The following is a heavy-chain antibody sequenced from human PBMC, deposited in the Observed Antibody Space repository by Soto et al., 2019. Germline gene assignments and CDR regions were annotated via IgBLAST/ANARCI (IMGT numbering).Heavy chain of an antibody. V-gene: IGHV4-39*01. Sequence: QLQLQESGPGLVKPSETLSLTCTVSGDSVTISDYYWGWIRQPPGKGLEWIGSIHYSGSTYYNPSLKSRLTISGDTSKKQFSLRLTSVTAADAAVYDCAAHDSGGYYAEYWGQGTLVTVSA. CDR2: IHYSGST. CDR1: GDSVTISDYY. J-gene: IGHJ4*02. D-gene: IGHD3-22*01. CDR3: AAHDSGGYYAEY.